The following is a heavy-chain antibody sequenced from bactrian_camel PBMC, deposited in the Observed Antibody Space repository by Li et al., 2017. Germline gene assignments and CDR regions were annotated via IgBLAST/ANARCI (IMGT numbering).Heavy chain of an antibody. J-gene: IGHJ4*01. V-gene: IGHV3S55*01. CDR1: GFTYSSFY. D-gene: IGHD5*01. CDR3: ARSCFVFRGCDLSTSGYYY. CDR2: IDTAGSA. Sequence: HVQLVESGGGSVQAGGSLRLSCVGSGFTYSSFYMAWFRQAPGKEREGVAAIDTAGSATYTYAAQGRFTISRDNAKNTLYLHMDSLKPEDSAMYYCARSCFVFRGCDLSTSGYYYGGQGTQVTVS.